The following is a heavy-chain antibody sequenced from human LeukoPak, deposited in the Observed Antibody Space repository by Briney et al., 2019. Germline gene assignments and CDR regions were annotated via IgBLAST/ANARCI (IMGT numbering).Heavy chain of an antibody. J-gene: IGHJ6*02. CDR3: ARGGKDSYGYFYYYGMDV. Sequence: SGTLSLTCAVSGGSISSSNWWSWVRQPPGKGLEWIGEINHSGSTNYNPSFKSRVTISVDTSKNQFSLKLSSVTAADTAVYYCARGGKDSYGYFYYYGMDVWGQGTTVAVSS. V-gene: IGHV4-4*02. CDR1: GGSISSSNW. D-gene: IGHD5-18*01. CDR2: INHSGST.